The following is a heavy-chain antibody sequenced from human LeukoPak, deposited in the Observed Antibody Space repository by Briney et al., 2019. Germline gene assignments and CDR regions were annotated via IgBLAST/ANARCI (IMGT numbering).Heavy chain of an antibody. J-gene: IGHJ4*02. Sequence: GRSLRLSCAASGFTFSSYGMHWVRQAPGKGLEWVAVIWYDGSNKYYADSVKGRFTISRDNSRDTLYLQMNSLRAEDTAVYYCAKAQDYDSSGYLDYLGQGTLVTVSS. CDR2: IWYDGSNK. D-gene: IGHD3-22*01. CDR1: GFTFSSYG. V-gene: IGHV3-33*06. CDR3: AKAQDYDSSGYLDY.